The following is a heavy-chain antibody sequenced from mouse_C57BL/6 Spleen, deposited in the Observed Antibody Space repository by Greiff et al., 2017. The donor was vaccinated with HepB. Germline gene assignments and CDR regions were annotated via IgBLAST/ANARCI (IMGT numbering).Heavy chain of an antibody. CDR2: IYPSDSET. V-gene: IGHV1-61*01. CDR3: ARCDGYSDY. CDR1: GYTFTSYW. Sequence: QVQLQQPGAELVRPGSSVKLSCKASGYTFTSYWMDWVKQRPGQGLEWIGNIYPSDSETHYNQKFKDKATLTVDKSSSTAYMQLSSLTSEDAAVYYCARCDGYSDYWGQGTTLTVSS. J-gene: IGHJ2*01. D-gene: IGHD2-3*01.